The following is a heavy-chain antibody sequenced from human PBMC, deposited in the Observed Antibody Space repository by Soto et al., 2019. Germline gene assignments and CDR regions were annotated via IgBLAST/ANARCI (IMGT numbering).Heavy chain of an antibody. V-gene: IGHV4-30-4*01. CDR3: ASGGGYYDFWSGYRPYGMDV. CDR1: GGSISSGDYY. D-gene: IGHD3-3*01. Sequence: SETLSLTCTVSGGSISSGDYYWSWIRQPPGKGLEWIGYIYYSGSTYYNPSLKSRVTISVDTSKNQFSLKLSSVTAADTAVYYCASGGGYYDFWSGYRPYGMDVWGQGTTVTVSS. J-gene: IGHJ6*02. CDR2: IYYSGST.